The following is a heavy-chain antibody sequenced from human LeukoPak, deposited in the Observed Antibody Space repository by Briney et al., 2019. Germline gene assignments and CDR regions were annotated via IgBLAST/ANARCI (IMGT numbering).Heavy chain of an antibody. CDR3: ARQTGSGLFILP. D-gene: IGHD3/OR15-3a*01. Sequence: GGSLRLSCAASGFIFSSYGMHWVRQAPGKGLEWVTFIRFDGSNTYYSDSVKGRFTISRDNSKNTLYLQMNSLRVEDTAVYYCARQTGSGLFILPGGQGTLVTVSS. J-gene: IGHJ4*02. CDR2: IRFDGSNT. CDR1: GFIFSSYG. V-gene: IGHV3-30*02.